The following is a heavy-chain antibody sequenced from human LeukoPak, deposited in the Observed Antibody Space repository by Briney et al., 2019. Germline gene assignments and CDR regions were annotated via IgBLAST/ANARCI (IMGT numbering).Heavy chain of an antibody. V-gene: IGHV1-2*02. J-gene: IGHJ4*02. Sequence: ASVKVSCKASGYTFTDYYMHWVRQAPGQGLDWMGWINPKSAGTNYAQKFQGRVTMTRDMSISTAYMELSRLRSDDTAVYYCASVCSSTNCYDFDYWGQGTLVTVSS. CDR3: ASVCSSTNCYDFDY. CDR1: GYTFTDYY. D-gene: IGHD2-2*01. CDR2: INPKSAGT.